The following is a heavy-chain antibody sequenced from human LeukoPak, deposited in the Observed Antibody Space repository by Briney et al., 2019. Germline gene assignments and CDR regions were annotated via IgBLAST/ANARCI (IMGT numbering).Heavy chain of an antibody. D-gene: IGHD6-13*01. V-gene: IGHV4-34*01. CDR1: GGSLSGYY. J-gene: IGHJ6*02. CDR3: ARAGKYSSSWYRSAYYYYGMDV. Sequence: PSETLSLTCAVYGGSLSGYYWSWIRQPPGKGLEWIGEINHSGSTNYNSSLKSRVTISVDTSKNQFSLKLSSVTAADTAVYYCARAGKYSSSWYRSAYYYYGMDVWGQGTTVTVSS. CDR2: INHSGST.